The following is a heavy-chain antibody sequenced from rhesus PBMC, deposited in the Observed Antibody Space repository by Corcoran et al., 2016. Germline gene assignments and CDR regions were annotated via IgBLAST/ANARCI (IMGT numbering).Heavy chain of an antibody. CDR2: IGGSSGST. D-gene: IGHD4-23*01. Sequence: VQLQESGPELVKPSETLSLTCAVSGGSISSNSWSWIRQTPGKGLEWIGYIGGSSGSTNYNPSLKSRVTISTDTSKNQFSLKLSSVTAADTAVYYCARREVTTGVGDYWGQGVLVTVSS. CDR1: GGSISSNS. CDR3: ARREVTTGVGDY. V-gene: IGHV4-165*01. J-gene: IGHJ4*01.